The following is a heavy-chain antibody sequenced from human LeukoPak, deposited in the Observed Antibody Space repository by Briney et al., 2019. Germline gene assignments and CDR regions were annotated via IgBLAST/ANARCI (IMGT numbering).Heavy chain of an antibody. CDR2: ISSSSSYI. V-gene: IGHV3-21*01. CDR3: ARDRSSFVAAESGAFDI. Sequence: GGSLRLSCAASGLTFSSYSMNWVRQAPGKGLEWVSYISSSSSYIYYADSVKGRFTISRDNAKNSLYLQMNSLRAEDTAVYYCARDRSSFVAAESGAFDIWGQGTMVTVSS. CDR1: GLTFSSYS. J-gene: IGHJ3*02. D-gene: IGHD6-13*01.